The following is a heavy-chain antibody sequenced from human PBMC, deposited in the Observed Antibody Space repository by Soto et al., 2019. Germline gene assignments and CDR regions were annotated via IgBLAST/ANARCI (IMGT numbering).Heavy chain of an antibody. Sequence: QVQLVQSGAEVKKPGASVKVSCKASGYTFTIYGISWVRPAPGQALEWMGWISGYNGNTGYAQNLQDRVTLTTDASTSSVDMELRSLRSDDTAVYYCARVDYYDSSGYYGYWGEGTLITVSS. CDR1: GYTFTIYG. J-gene: IGHJ4*02. CDR3: ARVDYYDSSGYYGY. CDR2: ISGYNGNT. V-gene: IGHV1-18*04. D-gene: IGHD3-22*01.